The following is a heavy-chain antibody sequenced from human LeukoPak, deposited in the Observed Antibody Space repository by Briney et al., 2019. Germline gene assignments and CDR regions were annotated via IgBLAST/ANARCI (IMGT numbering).Heavy chain of an antibody. CDR1: GFTFNSYA. J-gene: IGHJ4*02. CDR2: ISGSGGST. CDR3: AKSGGPYYYDSSGYSPLDY. D-gene: IGHD3-22*01. Sequence: GGSLRLSCAASGFTFNSYAMSWVRQAPGKGLEWVSGISGSGGSTNYADSVKGRFTISRDNSKNTLYLQMNSLRAEDTAVYYCAKSGGPYYYDSSGYSPLDYWGQGTLVTVSS. V-gene: IGHV3-23*01.